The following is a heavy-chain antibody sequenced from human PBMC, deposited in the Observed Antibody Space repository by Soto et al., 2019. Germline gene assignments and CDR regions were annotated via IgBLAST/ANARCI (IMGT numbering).Heavy chain of an antibody. CDR1: GGSISSYY. CDR2: IYYSGST. Sequence: SETLSLTCTVSGGSISSYYWSWIRQPPGKGLEWIGYIYYSGSTNYNPSLKSRVTISVDTSKNQFSLKLSSVTAADTAVYYCARGVAGPPTYWGQGTLVTVS. J-gene: IGHJ4*02. CDR3: ARGVAGPPTY. D-gene: IGHD6-19*01. V-gene: IGHV4-59*08.